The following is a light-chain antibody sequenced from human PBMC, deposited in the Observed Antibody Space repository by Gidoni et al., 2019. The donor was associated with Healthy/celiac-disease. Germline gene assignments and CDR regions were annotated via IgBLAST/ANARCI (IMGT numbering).Light chain of an antibody. Sequence: DIQMTQSPSSLSASVGDRVTITCQASHDISNYLNWYQQKPGKAPKLLIYDASNLETGVPSRFSGSGSGTDFTFTISSLQPEDIATYYCQQYDNLPPFFGGGTKVEIK. J-gene: IGKJ4*01. CDR1: HDISNY. CDR3: QQYDNLPPF. CDR2: DAS. V-gene: IGKV1-33*01.